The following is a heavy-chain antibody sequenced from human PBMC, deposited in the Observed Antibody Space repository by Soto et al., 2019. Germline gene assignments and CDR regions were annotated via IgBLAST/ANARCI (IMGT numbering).Heavy chain of an antibody. J-gene: IGHJ6*02. D-gene: IGHD3-22*01. CDR3: AKYREDSSCWYGMDV. CDR2: ISWNSGTI. Sequence: GGSLSLSCAASGFSFDDYAMHWARQVPGKGLEWVSDISWNSGTIAYADSVKGRFTVSRDNAKNSLYLQMNSLRSEDTALYYCAKYREDSSCWYGMDVWGQGTTVTVSS. V-gene: IGHV3-9*01. CDR1: GFSFDDYA.